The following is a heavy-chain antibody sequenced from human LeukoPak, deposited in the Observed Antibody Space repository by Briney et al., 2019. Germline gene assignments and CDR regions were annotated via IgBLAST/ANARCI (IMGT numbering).Heavy chain of an antibody. Sequence: GTSVKDSCKASGFTFTSSAMQWVRQARGQRLEWIGWIVVGSGNRNYAQKFQDRVSITRDMSTGTAYMELSSLRSEDTAVYFCAAGTSGQPEYFQHWGQGTLVTVSS. CDR2: IVVGSGNR. CDR1: GFTFTSSA. V-gene: IGHV1-58*02. D-gene: IGHD1-14*01. CDR3: AAGTSGQPEYFQH. J-gene: IGHJ1*01.